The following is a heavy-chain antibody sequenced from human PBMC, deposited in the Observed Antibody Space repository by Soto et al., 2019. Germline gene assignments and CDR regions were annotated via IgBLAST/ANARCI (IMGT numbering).Heavy chain of an antibody. CDR2: ISGSNNNI. CDR3: ASERLCGADCYFFDN. D-gene: IGHD2-21*02. J-gene: IGHJ4*02. Sequence: GESLKISCAASGFTLRNYETNWVRQAPGKGLEWISKISGSNNNIYYADSVRGRFTISRDNAKNSLYLQMNSLRAEDTAIYYCASERLCGADCYFFDNWGQGTQVTVSS. CDR1: GFTLRNYE. V-gene: IGHV3-48*03.